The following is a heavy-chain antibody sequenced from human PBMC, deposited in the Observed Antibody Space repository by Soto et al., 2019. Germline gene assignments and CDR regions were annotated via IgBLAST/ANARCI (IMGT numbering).Heavy chain of an antibody. D-gene: IGHD7-27*01. CDR2: IYNGGST. CDR1: GDSISRGDSA. Sequence: QVQLHESGPGLVKPSQTLSLTCTVSGDSISRGDSAWSWIRQSPGEGLEWIGHIYNGGSTYNNPSLNSRLSISVDVSKNQFSLQLSSVTAADTALYYCARGPSGDKVYYWGQGTLVTVSS. V-gene: IGHV4-30-4*01. J-gene: IGHJ4*02. CDR3: ARGPSGDKVYY.